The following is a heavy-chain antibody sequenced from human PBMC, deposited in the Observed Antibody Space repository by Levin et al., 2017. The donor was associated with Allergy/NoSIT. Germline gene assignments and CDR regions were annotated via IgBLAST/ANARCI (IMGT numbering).Heavy chain of an antibody. V-gene: IGHV4-39*01. D-gene: IGHD5-18*01. J-gene: IGHJ4*02. Sequence: PSETLSLTCTXXGVEARSSTFRRGRIRQHPGMGLEWIGCIYYSGSTYYNPSLKSRVTISVDTSKNQFYLKLSSVTAADTAVYYCASGYSYGIGDWGQGTLVTVSS. CDR2: IYYSGST. CDR3: ASGYSYGIGD. CDR1: GVEARSSTFR.